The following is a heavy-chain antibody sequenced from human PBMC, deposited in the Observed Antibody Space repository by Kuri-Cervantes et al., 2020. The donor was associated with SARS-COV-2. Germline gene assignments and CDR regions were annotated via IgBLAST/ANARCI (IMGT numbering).Heavy chain of an antibody. CDR2: ISAYNGNT. Sequence: ASVKVSCKASGYTFSSYGISWVRQAPGRGLEWMGWISAYNGNTNYAQKLQGRVTMTTDTSTSTAYMELRSLRSDDTAVYYCAREAWFGELLGLIDYWGQGTLVTVSS. CDR1: GYTFSSYG. J-gene: IGHJ4*02. V-gene: IGHV1-18*01. CDR3: AREAWFGELLGLIDY. D-gene: IGHD3-10*01.